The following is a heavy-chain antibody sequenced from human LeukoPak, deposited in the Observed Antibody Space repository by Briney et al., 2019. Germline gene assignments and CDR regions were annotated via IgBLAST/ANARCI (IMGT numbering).Heavy chain of an antibody. Sequence: SETLSLTCTVSGGSISSYYWSWIRQPPGKGLEWIGYIYYSGSTNHNPSLKSRVTISVDTSKNQFSLKLSSVTAADTAVYYCARVVDFWSGYYYFDYWGQGTLVTVSS. CDR1: GGSISSYY. V-gene: IGHV4-59*01. CDR2: IYYSGST. J-gene: IGHJ4*02. D-gene: IGHD3-3*01. CDR3: ARVVDFWSGYYYFDY.